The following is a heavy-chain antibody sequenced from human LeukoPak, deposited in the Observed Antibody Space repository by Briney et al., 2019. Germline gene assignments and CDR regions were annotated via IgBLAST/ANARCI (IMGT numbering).Heavy chain of an antibody. CDR1: GYTFTDYH. CDR2: INPNSGDT. D-gene: IGHD5-12*01. Sequence: GSVKVSCKASGYTFTDYHIAWVRQAPGQGLEWMGWINPNSGDTNYAQNFQGRVTMTRDTSINTAYMELSRLRSDDTAVYYCAKGSGSDYLSFDYWGQGTLVTVSS. CDR3: AKGSGSDYLSFDY. V-gene: IGHV1-2*02. J-gene: IGHJ4*02.